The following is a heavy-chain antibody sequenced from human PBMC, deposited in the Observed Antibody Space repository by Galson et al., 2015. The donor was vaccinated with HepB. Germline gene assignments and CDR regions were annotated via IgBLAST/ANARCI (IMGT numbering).Heavy chain of an antibody. CDR3: ARAYDYGDYDHLYYYYYMDV. D-gene: IGHD4-17*01. V-gene: IGHV1-2*06. J-gene: IGHJ6*03. Sequence: SVKVSCKASGYTFTGYYMHWVRQAPGQGLEWMGRINPNSGGTNYAQKFQGRVTMTRDTSISTAYMELSRLRSDDTAVYYCARAYDYGDYDHLYYYYYMDVWGKGTTVTVSS. CDR1: GYTFTGYY. CDR2: INPNSGGT.